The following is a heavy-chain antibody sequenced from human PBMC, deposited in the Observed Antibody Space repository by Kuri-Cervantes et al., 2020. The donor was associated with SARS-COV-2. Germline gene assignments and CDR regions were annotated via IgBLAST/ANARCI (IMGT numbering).Heavy chain of an antibody. J-gene: IGHJ4*02. V-gene: IGHV3-48*04. CDR1: GFIFSSHS. CDR2: ISSSSSTI. CDR3: AREGDY. Sequence: GGSLRLSCAASGFIFSSHSMNWVRQAPGKGLEWVSYISSSSSTIYYADSVKGRFTISRDNAKNSLYLQMNSLRAEDTALYYCAREGDYWGQGTLVTVSS.